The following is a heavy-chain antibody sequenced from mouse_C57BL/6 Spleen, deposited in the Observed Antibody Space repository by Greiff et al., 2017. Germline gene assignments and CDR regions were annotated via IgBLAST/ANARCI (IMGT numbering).Heavy chain of an antibody. CDR1: GYTFTSYW. CDR2: INPSNGGT. V-gene: IGHV1-53*01. D-gene: IGHD2-4*01. J-gene: IGHJ4*01. CDR3: ARGAYYYDFHCGMGG. Sequence: VQLQQPGTELVKPGASVKLSCKASGYTFTSYWMHWVKQRPGQGLEWIGNINPSNGGTNYNEKFKSKATLTVDKSSSTAYMQLSSLTSEDSAVYYCARGAYYYDFHCGMGGWGQGTSVSV.